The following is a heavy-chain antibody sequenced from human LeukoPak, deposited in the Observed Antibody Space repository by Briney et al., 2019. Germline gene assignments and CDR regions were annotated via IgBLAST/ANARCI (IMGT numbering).Heavy chain of an antibody. CDR2: IMPILDRT. Sequence: SVKVSCKASGGNFNNFPISWVRQAPGQGLEWMGRIMPILDRTTYAQKFQGRVTITADKSTGTAYMEMNSLTSGDTAVYYCARRKLPLTGSTGYDWFDPWGQGTLVTVSS. V-gene: IGHV1-69*02. J-gene: IGHJ5*02. CDR1: GGNFNNFP. D-gene: IGHD3-9*01. CDR3: ARRKLPLTGSTGYDWFDP.